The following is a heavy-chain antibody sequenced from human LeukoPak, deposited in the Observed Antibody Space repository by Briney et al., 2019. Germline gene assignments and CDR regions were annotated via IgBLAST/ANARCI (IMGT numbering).Heavy chain of an antibody. CDR1: GGSFTDHY. D-gene: IGHD3-22*01. CDR2: IHHSGTT. CDR3: ARAPDDSSGTPGAFDI. J-gene: IGHJ3*02. V-gene: IGHV4-34*01. Sequence: SETLSLTRAVSGGSFTDHYWSWIRQPPGKGLEWIGEIHHSGTTNSDPSLKSRVTISVDTSKNQFSLKLSSVTAADTAVYYCARAPDDSSGTPGAFDIWGQGTMVTVSS.